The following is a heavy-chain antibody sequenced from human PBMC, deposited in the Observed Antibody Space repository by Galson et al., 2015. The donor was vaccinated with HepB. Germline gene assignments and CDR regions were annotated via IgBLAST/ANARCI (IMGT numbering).Heavy chain of an antibody. D-gene: IGHD6-6*01. CDR3: APSIAARTYYGMDV. V-gene: IGHV3-7*01. CDR1: GFTFSNYY. CDR2: IKEDGSEK. J-gene: IGHJ6*02. Sequence: SLRLSCAVSGFTFSNYYMSWVRQAPGKGLEWVANIKEDGSEKYYVDSVKGRFTISRDNANNLLYLQMNSLRVEDTAVYYCAPSIAARTYYGMDVWDQGTTVTVSS.